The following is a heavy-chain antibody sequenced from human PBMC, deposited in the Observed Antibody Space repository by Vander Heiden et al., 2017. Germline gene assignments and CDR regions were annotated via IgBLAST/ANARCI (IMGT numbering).Heavy chain of an antibody. J-gene: IGHJ4*02. D-gene: IGHD3-22*01. CDR2: ISWNSGSI. CDR1: GFPFDDYA. Sequence: EVQLVESGGGLVQPGRSLRLSCAASGFPFDDYAMHWVRQAPGKGLEWVSGISWNSGSIGYADSVKGRFTISRDNAKNSLYLQMNSLRAEDTALYYCAKDIGRYYYDSSGSHWGQGTLVTVSS. CDR3: AKDIGRYYYDSSGSH. V-gene: IGHV3-9*01.